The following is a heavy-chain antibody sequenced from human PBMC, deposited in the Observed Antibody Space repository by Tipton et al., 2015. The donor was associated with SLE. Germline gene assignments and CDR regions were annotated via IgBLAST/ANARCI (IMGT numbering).Heavy chain of an antibody. CDR3: AKDMGSSYNWNVVY. Sequence: SLRLSCAASGFTFDDYAMHWVRQAPGKGLEWVSGISWNSGSIGYADSVEGRFTISRDNAKNSLYLQMNSLRAEDTALYYCAKDMGSSYNWNVVYWGQGTLVTVSS. CDR2: ISWNSGSI. J-gene: IGHJ4*02. D-gene: IGHD1-20*01. CDR1: GFTFDDYA. V-gene: IGHV3-9*01.